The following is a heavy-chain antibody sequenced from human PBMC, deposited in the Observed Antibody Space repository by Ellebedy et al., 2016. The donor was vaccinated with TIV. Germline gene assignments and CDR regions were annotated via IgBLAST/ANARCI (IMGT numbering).Heavy chain of an antibody. CDR2: IYYTGST. D-gene: IGHD5/OR15-5a*01. CDR3: ARARDLSFDP. V-gene: IGHV4-39*01. CDR1: GGPISGSNYY. Sequence: SETLSLXXGVSGGPISGSNYYWGWIRHPPQKELEWIGTIYYTGSTYIQPSLKSRVSMSVDTSKNQFSLKLNPVTAADTAVYYCARARDLSFDPWGQGTLVTVSS. J-gene: IGHJ5*02.